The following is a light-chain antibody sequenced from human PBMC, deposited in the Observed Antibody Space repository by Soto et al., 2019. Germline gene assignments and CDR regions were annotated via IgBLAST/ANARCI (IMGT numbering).Light chain of an antibody. V-gene: IGLV2-14*01. CDR2: DVS. Sequence: LTQPASVSGSPGQSITISCTGTSSDVGGYNYVSWYQQHPGKAPKLMIYDVSNRPSGVSNRFSGSKSGNTASLTISGLQAEDEADYYCSSYTSSSSYVFVTGTKVTV. CDR3: SSYTSSSSYV. J-gene: IGLJ1*01. CDR1: SSDVGGYNY.